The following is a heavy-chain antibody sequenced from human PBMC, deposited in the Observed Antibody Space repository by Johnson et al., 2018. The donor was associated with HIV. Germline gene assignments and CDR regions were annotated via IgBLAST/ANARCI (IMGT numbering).Heavy chain of an antibody. J-gene: IGHJ3*02. Sequence: QVQLVESGGGLVQPGGSLRLSCAASGFTFSDYYMSWIRQAPGKGLEWVAVISYDGSNKYYGDSVKGRFTISRDNAKNSLYLQMNSLRAEDTALYYCARERGSFDIWGQGTKVTVSS. V-gene: IGHV3-30*03. CDR2: ISYDGSNK. CDR3: ARERGSFDI. CDR1: GFTFSDYY.